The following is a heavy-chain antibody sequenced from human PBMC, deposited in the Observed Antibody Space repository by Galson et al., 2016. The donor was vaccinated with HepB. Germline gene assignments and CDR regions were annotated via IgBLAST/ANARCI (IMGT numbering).Heavy chain of an antibody. CDR2: VRPDGSGM. Sequence: SLRLSCATSGLSFSGYFMSRVRQAPGKGLECVSYVRPDGSGMYADSVKGRFTISRDNAQSSLYLQINSLTAEDTAVYYCSTDPRLLDVWGRGTTVTVSS. J-gene: IGHJ6*02. V-gene: IGHV3-11*01. CDR1: GLSFSGYF. CDR3: STDPRLLDV.